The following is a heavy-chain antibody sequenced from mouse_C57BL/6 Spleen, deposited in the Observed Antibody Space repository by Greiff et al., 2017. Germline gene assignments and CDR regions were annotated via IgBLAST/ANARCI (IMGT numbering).Heavy chain of an antibody. V-gene: IGHV1-15*01. CDR2: IDPETGGT. CDR1: GYTFTDYE. Sequence: QVQLQQSGAELVRPGASVTLSCKASGYTFTDYEMHWVKQTPVHGLEWIGAIDPETGGTAYNQKFKGKAILTADKSSSTAYMELRSLTSEDSAVYYCTDGRDYDAWFAYWGQGTLVTVSA. D-gene: IGHD2-4*01. J-gene: IGHJ3*01. CDR3: TDGRDYDAWFAY.